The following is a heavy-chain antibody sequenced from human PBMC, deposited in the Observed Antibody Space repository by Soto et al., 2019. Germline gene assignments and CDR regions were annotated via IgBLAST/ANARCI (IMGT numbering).Heavy chain of an antibody. Sequence: DAQLVESGGGLVQPGKSLRLSCVASGFTFDDHTMHWVRQAPGRGLEWVSCISWNSGIIGYADSVKGRFTISRDNAKNSLCLRMDSLRPEDTAVYYCTKDTHSPSGYFEAFDVWGQGTKVTVSS. V-gene: IGHV3-9*01. CDR1: GFTFDDHT. J-gene: IGHJ3*01. CDR3: TKDTHSPSGYFEAFDV. D-gene: IGHD3-22*01. CDR2: ISWNSGII.